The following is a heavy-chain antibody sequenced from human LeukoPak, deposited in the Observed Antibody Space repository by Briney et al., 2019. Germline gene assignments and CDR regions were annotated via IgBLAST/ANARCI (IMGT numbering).Heavy chain of an antibody. V-gene: IGHV4-59*01. CDR2: IYYSGST. D-gene: IGHD6-13*01. J-gene: IGHJ4*01. CDR3: ARAAAAGKGSFDY. CDR1: GGSISSYY. Sequence: SETLSLTCTVSGGSISSYYWSWIRQPPGKGLEWIGYIYYSGSTNYNPSLKSRVTISVDTSKNQFSLKLSSVTAAHTAVYYCARAAAAGKGSFDYWGHGTLVTVSS.